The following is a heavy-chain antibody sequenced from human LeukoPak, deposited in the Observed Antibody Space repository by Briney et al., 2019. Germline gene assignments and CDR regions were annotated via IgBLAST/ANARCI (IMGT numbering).Heavy chain of an antibody. V-gene: IGHV4-59*11. D-gene: IGHD6-13*01. CDR1: GGSISCHY. CDR3: ARDHYIGRIAAAGKGYYYGMDV. J-gene: IGHJ6*02. Sequence: PSETLSHTCTLSGGSISCHYWSWLRLPPEKGLECFGYIYYSGRNNYNPSLKSRVTISVDTSKNQFSLKLSSVTAADTAAYYSARDHYIGRIAAAGKGYYYGMDVWGQGTTVTVSS. CDR2: IYYSGRN.